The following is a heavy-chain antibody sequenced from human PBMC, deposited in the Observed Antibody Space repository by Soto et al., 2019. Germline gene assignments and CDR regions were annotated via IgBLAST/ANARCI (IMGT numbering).Heavy chain of an antibody. J-gene: IGHJ4*02. Sequence: PGGSLRLSCAASGFTFTSHAISWVRQAPGKGLEWVSGISWNSNTIAYADSVKGRFTISRDNAKNSLYLQMNSLRAEDTAFYYCAKDTGPNWGQGTLVTVSS. CDR3: AKDTGPN. V-gene: IGHV3-9*01. CDR1: GFTFTSHA. CDR2: ISWNSNTI.